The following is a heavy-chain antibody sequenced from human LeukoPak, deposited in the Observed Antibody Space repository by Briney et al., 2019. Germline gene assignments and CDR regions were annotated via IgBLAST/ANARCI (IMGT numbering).Heavy chain of an antibody. D-gene: IGHD3-22*01. CDR3: ARSYYYDSSGYYYYFDY. J-gene: IGHJ4*02. Sequence: GGSLRLSCAASGFTFSSYWMHWVSHAPGKGLVWVSRINSDGSSTSYADSVKGRFTISRDNAKNTLYLQMNSLRAEDTAVYYCARSYYYDSSGYYYYFDYWGQGTLVTVSS. CDR2: INSDGSST. CDR1: GFTFSSYW. V-gene: IGHV3-74*01.